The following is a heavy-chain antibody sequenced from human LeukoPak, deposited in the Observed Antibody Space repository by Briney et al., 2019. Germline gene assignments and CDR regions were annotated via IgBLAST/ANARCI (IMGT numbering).Heavy chain of an antibody. V-gene: IGHV3-9*01. CDR1: GFTFDDYA. J-gene: IGHJ6*02. CDR3: AKSQGYCSSTSCYRGYYYYGMDV. D-gene: IGHD2-2*02. Sequence: PGRSLRLSCAASGFTFDDYAMHWDRQAPGKGLEWVSGISWNSGSIGYADSVKGRFTISRDNAKNSLYLQMNSLRAEDTALYYCAKSQGYCSSTSCYRGYYYYGMDVWGQGTTVTVSS. CDR2: ISWNSGSI.